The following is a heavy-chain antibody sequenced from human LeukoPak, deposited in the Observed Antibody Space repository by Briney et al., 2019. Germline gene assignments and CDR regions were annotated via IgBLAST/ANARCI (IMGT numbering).Heavy chain of an antibody. CDR3: AELGITMIGGV. Sequence: GGSLRLSCAASGFTFSSYEMNWIRQAPGEGLEWVSYISSSGSTIYYADSVKGRFTVSRDNAKNSLYLQMNSLRAEDTAVYYCAELGITMIGGVWGKGTTVTISS. D-gene: IGHD3-10*02. CDR1: GFTFSSYE. V-gene: IGHV3-48*03. J-gene: IGHJ6*04. CDR2: ISSSGSTI.